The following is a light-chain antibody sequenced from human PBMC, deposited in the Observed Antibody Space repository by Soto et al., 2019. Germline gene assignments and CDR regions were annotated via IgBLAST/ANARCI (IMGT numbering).Light chain of an antibody. CDR1: QRIVHSNGNNY. Sequence: IVMTQSPLSLAVTPGEPASISCRSSQRIVHSNGNNYLDWYVQKPGQSPQLLIYFGSHRASGXPXXFSGSGSGTDFTLKISRVEAEEAGVYYCMQALNGLTFGGGTKVEIK. CDR2: FGS. CDR3: MQALNGLT. V-gene: IGKV2-28*01. J-gene: IGKJ4*01.